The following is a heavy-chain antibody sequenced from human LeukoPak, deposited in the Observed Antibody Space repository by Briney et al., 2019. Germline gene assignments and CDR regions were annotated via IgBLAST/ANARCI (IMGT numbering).Heavy chain of an antibody. CDR2: ISGSGGST. V-gene: IGHV3-23*01. Sequence: GGSLRLSCAASRFTFSNFAMSWVRQAPWKGLEWVSAISGSGGSTYYADSVKGRFTVSRDIFQNTLYLQMNNLRAEDTAVYYCARVGSYYDMDVWGQGTTVTVSS. CDR1: RFTFSNFA. J-gene: IGHJ6*02. CDR3: ARVGSYYDMDV. D-gene: IGHD3-10*01.